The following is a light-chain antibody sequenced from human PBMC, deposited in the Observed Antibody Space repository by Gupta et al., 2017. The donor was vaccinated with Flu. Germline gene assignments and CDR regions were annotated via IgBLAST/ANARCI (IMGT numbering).Light chain of an antibody. J-gene: IGLJ3*02. CDR1: KLGDKY. Sequence: SYAMTQPPSVSVSPAKTASITCSGDKLGDKYASWYQQKPGQSPVLVIYKDTKRPSVTPERFSGYTSGNTATLTIRGTQARDEDDYYCQAWDSSTAVFGGGTKLTVL. V-gene: IGLV3-1*01. CDR2: KDT. CDR3: QAWDSSTAV.